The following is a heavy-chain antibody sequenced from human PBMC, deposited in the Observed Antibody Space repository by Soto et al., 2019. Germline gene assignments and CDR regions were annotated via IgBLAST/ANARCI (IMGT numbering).Heavy chain of an antibody. CDR3: ARETYDFWSGYYSGLWFDP. D-gene: IGHD3-3*01. Sequence: GASVKVSCKASGYTFTGYYMHWVRQAPGQGLEWMGWINPNSGGTNYAQKFQGWVTMTRDTSISTAYMELSRLRSDDTAVYYCARETYDFWSGYYSGLWFDPWGQGTLVTVSS. CDR2: INPNSGGT. V-gene: IGHV1-2*04. J-gene: IGHJ5*02. CDR1: GYTFTGYY.